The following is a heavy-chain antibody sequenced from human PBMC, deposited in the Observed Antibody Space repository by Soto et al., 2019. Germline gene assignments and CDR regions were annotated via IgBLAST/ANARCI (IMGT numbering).Heavy chain of an antibody. Sequence: QITLKESGPTLVKPTQTLTLTCTFSGFSLSTDGVGVGWIRQPPGKALEWLALIYWDDDKRYSPSLNSRLTIAKDTSKNQVVLTMTNMDPVDTVTYYCAHSRPPRLLDYWGQGTLVTVSS. CDR3: AHSRPPRLLDY. V-gene: IGHV2-5*02. D-gene: IGHD6-6*01. J-gene: IGHJ4*02. CDR1: GFSLSTDGVG. CDR2: IYWDDDK.